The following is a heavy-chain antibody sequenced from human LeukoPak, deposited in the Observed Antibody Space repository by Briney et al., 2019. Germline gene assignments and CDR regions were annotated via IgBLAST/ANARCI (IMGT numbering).Heavy chain of an antibody. D-gene: IGHD2-2*01. CDR1: GGSISSSSYY. CDR3: ARGCSTSWRKYYFDY. Sequence: SETLSLTCTVSGGSISSSSYYWGWIRQPPGKGLEWIGSIYYSGSTNYNPSLKSRVTISVDTSKNQFSLKLSSVTAADTAVYYCARGCSTSWRKYYFDYWGQGTLVTVSS. CDR2: IYYSGST. V-gene: IGHV4-39*07. J-gene: IGHJ4*02.